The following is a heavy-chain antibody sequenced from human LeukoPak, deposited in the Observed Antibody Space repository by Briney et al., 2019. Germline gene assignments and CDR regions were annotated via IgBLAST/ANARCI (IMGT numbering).Heavy chain of an antibody. CDR2: ISGSGGST. CDR3: AKTPMAAAGIDY. J-gene: IGHJ4*02. D-gene: IGHD6-13*01. CDR1: GFTFSSYA. V-gene: IGHV3-23*01. Sequence: PTGGSLRLSCAASGFTFSSYAMSWVRQAPGKGLEWVSAISGSGGSTYYADSVKGRFTISRDNSKNTLYLQMNSLRAEDTAVYYCAKTPMAAAGIDYWGQGTLVTASS.